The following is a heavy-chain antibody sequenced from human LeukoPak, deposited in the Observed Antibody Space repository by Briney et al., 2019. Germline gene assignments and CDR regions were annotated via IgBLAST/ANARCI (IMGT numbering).Heavy chain of an antibody. Sequence: SVKVSCKASGGTFSSYAISWVRQAPGQGLEWMGGIIPIFGTANYAQKFQGRVTITADESTSTAYMELSSLGSEDTAVYYCARVACSGGSCFPYYFDYWGQGTLVTVSS. CDR1: GGTFSSYA. D-gene: IGHD2-15*01. CDR2: IIPIFGTA. V-gene: IGHV1-69*13. J-gene: IGHJ4*02. CDR3: ARVACSGGSCFPYYFDY.